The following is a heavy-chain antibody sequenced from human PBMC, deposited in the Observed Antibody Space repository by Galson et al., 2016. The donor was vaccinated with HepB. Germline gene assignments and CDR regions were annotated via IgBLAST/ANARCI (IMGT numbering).Heavy chain of an antibody. V-gene: IGHV3-11*04. CDR1: GFTFSDYY. D-gene: IGHD4-17*01. Sequence: SLRLSCAASGFTFSDYYTSWIRQVPGKGLKWISDIRSSGSTAYYAESVEGRFTISRDNAKNLLFLQMDSLKVEDTAIYYCARSTSRYGRPDAFDIWGQGTTVTVSS. CDR2: IRSSGSTA. CDR3: ARSTSRYGRPDAFDI. J-gene: IGHJ3*02.